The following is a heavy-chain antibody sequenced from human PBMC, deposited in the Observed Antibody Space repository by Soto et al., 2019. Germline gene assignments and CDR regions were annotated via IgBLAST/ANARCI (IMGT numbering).Heavy chain of an antibody. V-gene: IGHV3-30-3*01. J-gene: IGHJ4*02. CDR2: ISYDGSNK. D-gene: IGHD6-13*01. Sequence: GGSLRLSCAASGFTFSSYAMHWVRQAPGKGLEWVAVISYDGSNKYYADSVKGRFTISRDNSKNTLYLQMNSLRAEDTAVYYCARDRSMYSSSFGITRGAYYFDYWGQGTLVTVSS. CDR3: ARDRSMYSSSFGITRGAYYFDY. CDR1: GFTFSSYA.